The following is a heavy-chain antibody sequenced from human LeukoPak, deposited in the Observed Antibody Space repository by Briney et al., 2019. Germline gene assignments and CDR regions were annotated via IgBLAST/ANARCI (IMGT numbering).Heavy chain of an antibody. Sequence: GESLKISCMVPGYTFTSYWVGWVRQLPGKGLEWMGIIYPGDSDTRYSPSFQGQVTMSVDKSISTAYLQWSSLKASDTAMYYCARISGWVPPDYWGQGTLVTVSS. D-gene: IGHD6-19*01. CDR3: ARISGWVPPDY. CDR2: IYPGDSDT. J-gene: IGHJ4*02. V-gene: IGHV5-51*01. CDR1: GYTFTSYW.